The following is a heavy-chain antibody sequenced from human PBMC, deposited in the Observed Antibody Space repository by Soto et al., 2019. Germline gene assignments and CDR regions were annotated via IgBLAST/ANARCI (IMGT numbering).Heavy chain of an antibody. Sequence: TLSLTCTVSGGSISSSSYYWGWIRQPPGKGLEWIGSIYYSGSTYYNPSLKSRVTISVDTSKNQFSLKLSSVTAEDTAVYYCARGSSSTVKVPDYWGQGTLVTVSS. V-gene: IGHV4-39*01. CDR1: GGSISSSSYY. D-gene: IGHD6-6*01. J-gene: IGHJ4*02. CDR2: IYYSGST. CDR3: ARGSSSTVKVPDY.